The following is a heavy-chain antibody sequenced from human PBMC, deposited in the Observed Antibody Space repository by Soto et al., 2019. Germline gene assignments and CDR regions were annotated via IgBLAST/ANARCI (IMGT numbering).Heavy chain of an antibody. D-gene: IGHD2-21*01. CDR3: ARDVFCGGAPACPDMDV. Sequence: ASVKVSCKASGYTFRGSSITWFRKPPGKGLEWMGRISGYNGNTNYARTLRGRLTLTTDTSTSTAYMELRSLTSDDTAVYYCARDVFCGGAPACPDMDVWGQGTTVTVSS. V-gene: IGHV1-18*01. CDR2: ISGYNGNT. J-gene: IGHJ6*02. CDR1: GYTFRGSS.